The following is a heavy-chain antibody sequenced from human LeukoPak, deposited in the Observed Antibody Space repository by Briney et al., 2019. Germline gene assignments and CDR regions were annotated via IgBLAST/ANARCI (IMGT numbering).Heavy chain of an antibody. CDR1: GGPISSSSDY. V-gene: IGHV4-39*01. J-gene: IGHJ3*02. Sequence: SETLSLTCTVTGGPISSSSDYWGWFRQPPGKGLVWFGSIYYSGSTYYIPSLKSRVTISVDTSKTQFSLKLSSVTAADTAVYYCATYTQQLVHVPGAFDIWGQGTMVTFSS. CDR2: IYYSGST. CDR3: ATYTQQLVHVPGAFDI. D-gene: IGHD6-13*01.